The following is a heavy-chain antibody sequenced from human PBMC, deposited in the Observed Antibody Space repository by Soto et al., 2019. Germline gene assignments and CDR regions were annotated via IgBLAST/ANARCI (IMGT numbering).Heavy chain of an antibody. Sequence: ASVKVSCKASGGTFSSYAISWVRQAPGQGLEWMGGIIPIFGTANYAQKFQGRVTITADESTSTAYTELSSLRSEDTAVYYCARDLNYGSGSYYKNYYYYYGMDVWGQGTTVTVSS. V-gene: IGHV1-69*13. D-gene: IGHD3-10*01. J-gene: IGHJ6*02. CDR1: GGTFSSYA. CDR2: IIPIFGTA. CDR3: ARDLNYGSGSYYKNYYYYYGMDV.